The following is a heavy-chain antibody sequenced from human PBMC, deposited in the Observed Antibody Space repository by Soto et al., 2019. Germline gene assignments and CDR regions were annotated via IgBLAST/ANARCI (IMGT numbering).Heavy chain of an antibody. J-gene: IGHJ3*02. V-gene: IGHV3-48*03. Sequence: EVQLVESGGGLEQPGGSLRLSCAASGFTLSSSEMNWVRQAPGKGLEWVSYVGSSGNTKYYADSVKGRFTISRDNAKNSLYLQMNSLRAEDTAVYYCARGLEYYFKPGVFDIWGQGTRVTVSS. CDR2: VGSSGNTK. CDR3: ARGLEYYFKPGVFDI. D-gene: IGHD1-26*01. CDR1: GFTLSSSE.